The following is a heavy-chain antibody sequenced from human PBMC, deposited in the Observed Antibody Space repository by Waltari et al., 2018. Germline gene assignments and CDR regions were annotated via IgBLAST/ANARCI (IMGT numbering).Heavy chain of an antibody. CDR2: IYHSGST. J-gene: IGHJ6*03. Sequence: QVQLQESGPGLVKPSETLSLTCTVSGYSISSGYYWGWIRQPPGKGLEWIGSIYHSGSTYYNPSLKSRVTISVDTSKNQFSRKLSSVTAADTAVYYCARGDCTGGVCSNHYYYYMDVWGKGTTVTVSS. D-gene: IGHD2-8*02. CDR1: GYSISSGYY. CDR3: ARGDCTGGVCSNHYYYYMDV. V-gene: IGHV4-38-2*02.